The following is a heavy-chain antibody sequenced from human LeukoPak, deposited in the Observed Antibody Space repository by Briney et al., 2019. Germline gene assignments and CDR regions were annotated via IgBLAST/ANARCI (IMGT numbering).Heavy chain of an antibody. CDR3: ARDYYDSSGYYYGDAFDI. CDR2: IYYSGST. J-gene: IGHJ3*02. V-gene: IGHV4-59*01. CDR1: GGPISSYY. D-gene: IGHD3-22*01. Sequence: SETLSLTCTVAGGPISSYYWSWIRQPPGKGLEWIGYIYYSGSTNYNPSLKSRVTISVDTSKNQFSLELSSVTAAVTAVYYCARDYYDSSGYYYGDAFDIWGQGTMVTVSS.